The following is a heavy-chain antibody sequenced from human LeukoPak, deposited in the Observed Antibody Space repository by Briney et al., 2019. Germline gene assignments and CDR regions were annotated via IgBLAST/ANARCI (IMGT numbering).Heavy chain of an antibody. V-gene: IGHV1-69*13. CDR1: GGTFSSYA. CDR3: ARENGSGSYSS. Sequence: SVKVSCKASGGTFSSYAISWVRQAPGQGLEWMGGIIAMFGTANYAQKFQGRVTITADESTSTAYMELSSLRSEDTAVYYCARENGSGSYSSWGQGTLVTVSS. D-gene: IGHD3-10*01. CDR2: IIAMFGTA. J-gene: IGHJ5*02.